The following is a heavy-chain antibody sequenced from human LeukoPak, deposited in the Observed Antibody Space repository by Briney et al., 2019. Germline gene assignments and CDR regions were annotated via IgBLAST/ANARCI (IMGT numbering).Heavy chain of an antibody. Sequence: SETLSLTCAVYGGSFSDYYWSWIRQPPGKGLEWIGDISQNGSTNYNPSFKSRLTVSIDPSKNQFSLRLTSVTAADTAVYYCARDNGYSYGIDYWGQGRLVTVSS. D-gene: IGHD5-18*01. V-gene: IGHV4-34*01. CDR2: ISQNGST. CDR1: GGSFSDYY. CDR3: ARDNGYSYGIDY. J-gene: IGHJ4*02.